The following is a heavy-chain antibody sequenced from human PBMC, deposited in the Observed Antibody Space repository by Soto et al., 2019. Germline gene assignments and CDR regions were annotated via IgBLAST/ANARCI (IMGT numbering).Heavy chain of an antibody. CDR2: ISSSSSSI. CDR1: GFTFSSYN. V-gene: IGHV3-21*01. CDR3: ARPSQEGGTSHGFGP. Sequence: EVQLVESGGGLGKPGGSLRLSCAASGFTFSSYNMNWVRQAPGKGLEWVSYISSSSSSIYYADSVKGRFTISRDNAKNPLYLQMNRLRAEDTAVYYCARPSQEGGTSHGFGPWGQGTLVTVSS. J-gene: IGHJ5*02. D-gene: IGHD2-2*01.